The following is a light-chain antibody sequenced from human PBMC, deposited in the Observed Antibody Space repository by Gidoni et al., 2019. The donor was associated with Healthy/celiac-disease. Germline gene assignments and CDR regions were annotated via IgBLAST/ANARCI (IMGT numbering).Light chain of an antibody. CDR2: DAS. Sequence: EIVLTQSPATLSLSPGERATLSCRASQSVSSYLAWYQQNPGQAPKLLIYDASNRATGIPARFSGRGSGTDFTLTISSLEPEDFAVYYCQQRSNWPPMYTFGQGTKLEIK. CDR1: QSVSSY. CDR3: QQRSNWPPMYT. V-gene: IGKV3-11*01. J-gene: IGKJ2*01.